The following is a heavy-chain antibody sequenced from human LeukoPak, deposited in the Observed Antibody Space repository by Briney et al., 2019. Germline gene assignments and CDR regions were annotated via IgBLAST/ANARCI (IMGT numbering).Heavy chain of an antibody. Sequence: GESLKISCKGSGYSFTSYWIGWVRQMPGKGLEWMGIIYPGDSDTGYSPSFQGQVTISADKSISTAYLQWSSLKASDTAMYYCARRYYYGSGSGEYYFDYWGQGTLVTVSS. D-gene: IGHD3-10*01. CDR2: IYPGDSDT. J-gene: IGHJ4*02. CDR1: GYSFTSYW. CDR3: ARRYYYGSGSGEYYFDY. V-gene: IGHV5-51*01.